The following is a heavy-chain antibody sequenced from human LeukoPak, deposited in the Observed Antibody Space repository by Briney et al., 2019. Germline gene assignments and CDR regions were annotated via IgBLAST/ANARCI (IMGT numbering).Heavy chain of an antibody. CDR3: ASSPTVATVLFDY. D-gene: IGHD4-17*01. CDR2: ISGSGGST. CDR1: GFTFSSYA. V-gene: IGHV3-23*01. J-gene: IGHJ4*02. Sequence: PGGSLRLSCAASGFTFSSYAMSWVRQAPGKGLEWVSGISGSGGSTYYADSVKGRFTISRDNSKNTLFLQMNSLRAEDTAVYYCASSPTVATVLFDYWGQGTLVTVSS.